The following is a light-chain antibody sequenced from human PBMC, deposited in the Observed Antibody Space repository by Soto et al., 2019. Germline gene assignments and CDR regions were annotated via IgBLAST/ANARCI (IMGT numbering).Light chain of an antibody. J-gene: IGLJ2*01. V-gene: IGLV2-14*01. Sequence: QSVLTQPASVSGSPGQSITISCTGTSSDVGGCNYVSWYQQHPGKAPKLMNYDVSNRPSGVSNRFSGSKSGNTASLTISGLQAEDEADYYCSSYTSSSTLEGVFGGGTKLTVL. CDR1: SSDVGGCNY. CDR3: SSYTSSSTLEGV. CDR2: DVS.